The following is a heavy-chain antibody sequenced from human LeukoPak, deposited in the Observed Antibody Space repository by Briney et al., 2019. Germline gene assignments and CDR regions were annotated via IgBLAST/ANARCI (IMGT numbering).Heavy chain of an antibody. CDR2: IYYSGYT. D-gene: IGHD5-24*01. CDR1: GGSISSYY. J-gene: IGHJ6*03. CDR3: ARDDGGGYYYYYYMDV. Sequence: SETLSLTCTVSGGSISSYYWSWIRQPPGRGLEWIGYIYYSGYTNYNPSLKSRVTISVDTSKNQFSLKLSPVTAEDTAVYYCARDDGGGYYYYYYMDVWGKGTTVTISS. V-gene: IGHV4-59*01.